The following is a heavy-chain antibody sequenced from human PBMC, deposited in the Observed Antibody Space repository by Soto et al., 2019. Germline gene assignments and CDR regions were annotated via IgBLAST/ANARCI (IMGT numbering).Heavy chain of an antibody. D-gene: IGHD1-26*01. Sequence: EVPLVESGGGLVKPGGSLRLSCAASGFTFSTYNMNWVRQAPGKGLEWVSSINGRGNYTYYTDAVKGRFTISRDNAKTSLYLLMNSLRAEDTAVYYCAREDGIVGATSAFDYWGQGTLVTVSS. V-gene: IGHV3-21*01. J-gene: IGHJ4*02. CDR2: INGRGNYT. CDR3: AREDGIVGATSAFDY. CDR1: GFTFSTYN.